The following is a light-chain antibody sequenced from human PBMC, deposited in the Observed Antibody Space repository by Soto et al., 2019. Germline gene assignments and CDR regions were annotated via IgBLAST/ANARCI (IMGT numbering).Light chain of an antibody. CDR1: QSITTW. CDR2: KAS. V-gene: IGKV1-5*03. Sequence: DIQMTQSPSTLSASVGDRVTITCRASQSITTWLAWYQQKPGKAPKLLINKASSLESGVPSRFSGSGSGTEFTLTISSLQPDDFATYYCQQYNSDPWTFGQGTKVEIK. CDR3: QQYNSDPWT. J-gene: IGKJ1*01.